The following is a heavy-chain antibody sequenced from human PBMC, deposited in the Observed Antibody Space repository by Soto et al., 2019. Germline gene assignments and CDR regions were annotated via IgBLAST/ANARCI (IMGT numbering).Heavy chain of an antibody. Sequence: QAHLEQSGAEVKRPGASVKVSCKASGYTFSDFDINWLRQASGQGPEWMGWMNAKSGDTFFAERFQGKFNMTWDTSLSTAYREVGSLTSDNTAMYYCARGNPFNYAGFDVWGQGTTVAVSS. CDR2: MNAKSGDT. D-gene: IGHD3-16*01. J-gene: IGHJ6*02. V-gene: IGHV1-8*01. CDR1: GYTFSDFD. CDR3: ARGNPFNYAGFDV.